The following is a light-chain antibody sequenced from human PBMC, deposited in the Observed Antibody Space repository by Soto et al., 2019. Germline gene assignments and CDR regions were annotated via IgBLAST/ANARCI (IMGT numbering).Light chain of an antibody. CDR2: QDS. J-gene: IGLJ1*01. CDR3: QAWDSITFYV. Sequence: SYELTQPPSVSVSPGQTASITCSGDKLGAQYASWYQQKPGQSPVLVIYQDSKRPSGIPERFSGSNSGNTATLTISGTQAMDEADYYCQAWDSITFYVFGTGTQLTVL. CDR1: KLGAQY. V-gene: IGLV3-1*01.